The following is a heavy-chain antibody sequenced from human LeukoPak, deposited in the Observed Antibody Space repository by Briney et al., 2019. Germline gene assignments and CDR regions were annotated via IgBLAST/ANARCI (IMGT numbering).Heavy chain of an antibody. J-gene: IGHJ3*02. D-gene: IGHD3-10*01. Sequence: PSETLSLTCTVSGGSISSGGYYWSWIRQHPGKGLEWIGYIYYSGSTYYNPSLKSRVTISVDTSKNQFSLKLSSVTAADTAVYYCARDLMVRGVPLAFDIWGQGTMVTVSS. CDR1: GGSISSGGYY. CDR3: ARDLMVRGVPLAFDI. V-gene: IGHV4-31*03. CDR2: IYYSGST.